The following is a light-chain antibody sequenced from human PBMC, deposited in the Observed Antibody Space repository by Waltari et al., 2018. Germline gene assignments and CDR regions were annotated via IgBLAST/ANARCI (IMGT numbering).Light chain of an antibody. Sequence: QLVLTQSPSASASLGASVKLTCTLSSGHTSNVIAWLQQQPGKGPRFLLKVNSDGSHSKGDEIPERCSGSSSGAERYLSISSLQSEDDADYYCQTGGHGTWVFGGGTKVTVL. J-gene: IGLJ3*02. CDR2: VNSDGSH. V-gene: IGLV4-69*01. CDR1: SGHTSNV. CDR3: QTGGHGTWV.